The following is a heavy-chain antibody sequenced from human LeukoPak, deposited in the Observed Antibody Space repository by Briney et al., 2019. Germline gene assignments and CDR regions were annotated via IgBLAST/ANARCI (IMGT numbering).Heavy chain of an antibody. CDR2: ISAGGSTI. CDR1: GFTFNSFD. Sequence: GGSLRLSCAASGFTFNSFDMNWVRQAPGKGLEWVSQISAGGSTIYYVDSVKGRFTISGDTAKNSLYLQINSLRAEDTAIYYCARIRDGDYPDYWGQGTLVTVSS. J-gene: IGHJ4*02. D-gene: IGHD4-17*01. CDR3: ARIRDGDYPDY. V-gene: IGHV3-48*03.